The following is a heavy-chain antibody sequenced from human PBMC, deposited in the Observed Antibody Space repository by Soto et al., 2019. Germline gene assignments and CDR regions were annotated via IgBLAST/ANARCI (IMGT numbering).Heavy chain of an antibody. CDR2: ISGSGGST. CDR1: GFTFTSYA. J-gene: IGHJ4*02. CDR3: ARSPVTYYFDY. D-gene: IGHD4-17*01. V-gene: IGHV3-23*01. Sequence: GGSLRLSCADSGFTFTSYAMSWVRQAPGKGMEWVAAISGSGGSTYYADSVKGRFTISRDNSKNTLYLQMDSLRAEDTAVYFCARSPVTYYFDYWGQGTLVTVSS.